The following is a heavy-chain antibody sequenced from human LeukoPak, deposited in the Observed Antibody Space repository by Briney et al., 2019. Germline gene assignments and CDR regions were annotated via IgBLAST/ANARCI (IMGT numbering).Heavy chain of an antibody. CDR2: ISWNSGSI. D-gene: IGHD3-22*01. Sequence: SLRLSCAASGFTFDDYAMHWVRQGPGKGLEWVSGISWNSGSIVYADSVKGRFTTSRDNAKNSLYLQMNSLRAEDTAFYYCAKVNTMIVVVAPFDYWGQGTLVTVSS. V-gene: IGHV3-9*01. CDR3: AKVNTMIVVVAPFDY. J-gene: IGHJ4*02. CDR1: GFTFDDYA.